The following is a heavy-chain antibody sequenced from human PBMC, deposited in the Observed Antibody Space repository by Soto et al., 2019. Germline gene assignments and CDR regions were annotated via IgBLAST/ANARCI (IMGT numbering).Heavy chain of an antibody. Sequence: ASVKVSCKASGYTFTSYGISWVRQAPGQGLEWMGWISAYNGNTNYAQKLQGRVTMTTDKSTSTAYMELRSLRSDDTAVYYCARDSPVAGSPLFDYWGQGTLVTVSS. V-gene: IGHV1-18*01. CDR1: GYTFTSYG. CDR3: ARDSPVAGSPLFDY. D-gene: IGHD6-19*01. J-gene: IGHJ4*02. CDR2: ISAYNGNT.